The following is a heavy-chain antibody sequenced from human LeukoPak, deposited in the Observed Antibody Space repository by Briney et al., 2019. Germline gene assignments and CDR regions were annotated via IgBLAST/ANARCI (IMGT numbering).Heavy chain of an antibody. J-gene: IGHJ4*02. CDR3: ARDGRFFVVPSI. CDR1: GFRFSTYW. Sequence: PGGSLRLSCVASGFRFSTYWMSWVRQAPGNGLEWVATIKKEDGSEKYYVDSVRGRFTISRDNAYNSLYLQMNSLRAEDPAVYYCARDGRFFVVPSIWGQGTLVTVSS. V-gene: IGHV3-7*01. CDR2: IKKEDGSEK. D-gene: IGHD3-10*02.